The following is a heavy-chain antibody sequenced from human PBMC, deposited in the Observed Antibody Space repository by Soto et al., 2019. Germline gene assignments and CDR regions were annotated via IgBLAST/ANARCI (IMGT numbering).Heavy chain of an antibody. CDR2: VDSGGSST. V-gene: IGHV3-74*01. J-gene: IGHJ4*02. CDR3: ARDNWNSY. D-gene: IGHD1-1*01. Sequence: EMQLVESGGDLVQPGGSLRLSCVASGFTFSTYWMHWVRQAPGKGLVWVSRVDSGGSSTNYADSVKGRLTISRDNAKNTLYLQMSSLRAEDTGVYYCARDNWNSYWGQGTRVTVSS. CDR1: GFTFSTYW.